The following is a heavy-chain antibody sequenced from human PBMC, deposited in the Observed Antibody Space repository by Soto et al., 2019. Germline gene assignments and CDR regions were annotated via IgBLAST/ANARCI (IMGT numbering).Heavy chain of an antibody. CDR3: AKGVSGIVVVTTCWYFDL. CDR1: GFTFSSYA. J-gene: IGHJ2*01. D-gene: IGHD3-22*01. V-gene: IGHV3-23*01. CDR2: ISGSGGST. Sequence: EVQLLESGGGLVQPGGSLRLSCAASGFTFSSYAMSWVRQAPGKGLEWVSAISGSGGSTYYADSVKGRFTISRDNSKNTLYLQMNSLRAGDTDVYYCAKGVSGIVVVTTCWYFDLWGRGTLVTV.